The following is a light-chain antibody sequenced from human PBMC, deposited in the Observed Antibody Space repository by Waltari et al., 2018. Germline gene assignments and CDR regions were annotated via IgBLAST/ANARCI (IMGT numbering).Light chain of an antibody. V-gene: IGKV3-11*01. Sequence: EVVLTQSPATLSLSPGDRATLSCRASQSISIYLAWYQHKPAQAPRLLIFDASNRATGIPARFSGSGSRTDFTLSISNLEPEDSAVYYCQQRSDWPPTWTFGQGTKVEMK. CDR3: QQRSDWPPTWT. CDR2: DAS. CDR1: QSISIY. J-gene: IGKJ1*01.